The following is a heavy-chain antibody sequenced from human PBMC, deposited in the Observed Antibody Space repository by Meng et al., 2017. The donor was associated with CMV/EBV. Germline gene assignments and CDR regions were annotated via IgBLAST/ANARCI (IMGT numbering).Heavy chain of an antibody. J-gene: IGHJ6*02. Sequence: ASVKVSCKASGYTFTTYDINWVRQATGQGLEWMGRMSPNSGNTAYAQKFQGRVTITRKTSISTAYMELSSLRSEDTAVYYCAASNPTYYYYGMDVWGQGTTVTV. CDR3: AASNPTYYYYGMDV. CDR1: GYTFTTYD. V-gene: IGHV1-8*03. CDR2: MSPNSGNT.